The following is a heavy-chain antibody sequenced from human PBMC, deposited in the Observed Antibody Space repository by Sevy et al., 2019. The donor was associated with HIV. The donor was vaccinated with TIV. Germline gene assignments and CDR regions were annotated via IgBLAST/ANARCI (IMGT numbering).Heavy chain of an antibody. CDR2: IGYDGSNK. CDR1: GFTPSTYG. D-gene: IGHD2-8*01. J-gene: IGHJ4*02. Sequence: GGSLRLSCAASGFTPSTYGMHWVRQAPGKGLEWVAVIGYDGSNKYYVDSVKGRFTISRDNSKNTLFLQMDSLRAKDTAVYYCARDPRMYGDYLLAYFDSWGQGTLVTVSS. V-gene: IGHV3-33*01. CDR3: ARDPRMYGDYLLAYFDS.